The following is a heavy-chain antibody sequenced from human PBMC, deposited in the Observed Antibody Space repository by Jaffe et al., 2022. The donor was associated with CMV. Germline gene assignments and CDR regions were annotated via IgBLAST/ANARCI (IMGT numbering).Heavy chain of an antibody. V-gene: IGHV1-2*02. CDR2: INPNSGGT. CDR3: ARVMEEQWLVQGPLHYFDY. J-gene: IGHJ4*02. Sequence: QVQLVQSGAEVKKPGASVKVSCKASGYTFTGYYMHWVRQAPGQGLEWMGWINPNSGGTNYAQKFQGRVTMTRDTSISTAYMELSRLRSDDTAVYYCARVMEEQWLVQGPLHYFDYWGQGTLVTVSS. D-gene: IGHD6-19*01. CDR1: GYTFTGYY.